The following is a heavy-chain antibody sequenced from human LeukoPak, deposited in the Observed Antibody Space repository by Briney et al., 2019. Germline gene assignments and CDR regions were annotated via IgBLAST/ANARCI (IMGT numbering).Heavy chain of an antibody. D-gene: IGHD2-21*02. CDR2: INTNTGNP. J-gene: IGHJ3*02. V-gene: IGHV7-4-1*02. CDR1: GYTFTSYA. Sequence: ASVKVSCKASGYTFTSYAMNWVRQAPGQGLEWMGWINTNTGNPTYAQGFTGRFVFSLDTPVSTAYLQISSLKAEDTAVYYCARIKGVVVVTATPGGDDAFYIWGQGKIVNVSS. CDR3: ARIKGVVVVTATPGGDDAFYI.